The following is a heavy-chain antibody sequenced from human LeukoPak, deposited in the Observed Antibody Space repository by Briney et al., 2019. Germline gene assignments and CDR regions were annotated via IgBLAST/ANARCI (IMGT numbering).Heavy chain of an antibody. Sequence: SVKVSCKASGGTFSSYAISWVRQAPGQGLEWMGGIIPIFGTANYAQKFQSRVTITADESTSTAYMELSSLRSEDTAVYYCARDKATPPNWFDPWGQGTLVTVSS. V-gene: IGHV1-69*13. J-gene: IGHJ5*02. CDR2: IIPIFGTA. CDR3: ARDKATPPNWFDP. CDR1: GGTFSSYA.